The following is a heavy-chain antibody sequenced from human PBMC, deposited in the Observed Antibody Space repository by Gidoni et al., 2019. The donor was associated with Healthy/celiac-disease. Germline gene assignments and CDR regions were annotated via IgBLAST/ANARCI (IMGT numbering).Heavy chain of an antibody. CDR1: GFTFSDYY. V-gene: IGHV3-11*06. J-gene: IGHJ3*02. D-gene: IGHD6-13*01. CDR3: ARALSASYSSITYDAFDI. CDR2: ISSSSSYT. Sequence: QVQLVESGGGLVKPGGSLRLSCAASGFTFSDYYMSWIRQAPGKGLEWVSYISSSSSYTNYADSVKGRFTISRDNAKNSLYLQMNSLRAEDTAVYYCARALSASYSSITYDAFDIWGQGTMVTVSS.